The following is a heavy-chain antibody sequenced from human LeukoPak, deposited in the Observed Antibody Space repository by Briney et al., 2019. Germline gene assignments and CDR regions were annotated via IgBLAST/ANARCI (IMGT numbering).Heavy chain of an antibody. CDR1: GFTSSSYS. Sequence: GGSLRLSCAASGFTSSSYSMNWVRQAPGKGLEWVSYISSSSSAIYYADSVKGRFTISRDNAKNSRFLQMNSLRADDTAVYYCAREYSSSSGRAFDIWGQGTMVTVSS. CDR2: ISSSSSAI. CDR3: AREYSSSSGRAFDI. D-gene: IGHD6-6*01. V-gene: IGHV3-48*01. J-gene: IGHJ3*02.